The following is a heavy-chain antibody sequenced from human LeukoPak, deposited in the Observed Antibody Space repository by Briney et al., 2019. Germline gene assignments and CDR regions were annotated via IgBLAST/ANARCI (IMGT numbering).Heavy chain of an antibody. J-gene: IGHJ5*02. CDR3: ARDWVRIAAAGMGSAEGDP. CDR2: IYYSGST. Sequence: PSETLSLTCTVSGGSISSSSYYWGWIRQPPGKGLVWIGSIYYSGSTYYNPSLKSRVTISVDTSKNQFSLKLSSVTAADTAVYYCARDWVRIAAAGMGSAEGDPWGQGTLVTVSS. CDR1: GGSISSSSYY. D-gene: IGHD6-13*01. V-gene: IGHV4-39*07.